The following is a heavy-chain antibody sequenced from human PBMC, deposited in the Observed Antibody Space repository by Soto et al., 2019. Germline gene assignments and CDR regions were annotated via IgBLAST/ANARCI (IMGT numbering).Heavy chain of an antibody. D-gene: IGHD5-12*01. CDR1: GFTFSSYE. Sequence: GGSLRLSCAASGFTFSSYEMNWVRQAPGKGLEWISYISSGGTTMYYADSVKGRFTISRDNAKNSLYLQMNSLRAEDTALYYCATFGGATIGYHYHGMDVWGQGTSVTVSS. CDR2: ISSGGTTM. J-gene: IGHJ6*02. CDR3: ATFGGATIGYHYHGMDV. V-gene: IGHV3-48*03.